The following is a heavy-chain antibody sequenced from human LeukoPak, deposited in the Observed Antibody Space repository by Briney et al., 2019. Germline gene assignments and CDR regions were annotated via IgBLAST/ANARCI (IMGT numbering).Heavy chain of an antibody. CDR2: IYTSGST. CDR3: ARVSAPYDSSGYYEGDAFDI. V-gene: IGHV4-4*07. Sequence: SETLSLTCTVSGGSISSYYWSWIRQPPGQGLEWIGRIYTSGSTNYNPSLKSRVTMSVDTSKNQFSLKLSSVTAADTAVYYCARVSAPYDSSGYYEGDAFDIWGQGTMVTVSS. D-gene: IGHD3-22*01. J-gene: IGHJ3*02. CDR1: GGSISSYY.